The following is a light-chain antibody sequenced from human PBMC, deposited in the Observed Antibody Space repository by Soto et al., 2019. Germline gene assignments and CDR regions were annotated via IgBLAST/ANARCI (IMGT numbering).Light chain of an antibody. CDR2: GAS. Sequence: DIQMTQSPSSLSASVGDRVTITCRASQSIDSYVNWYQQRVGKAPKVLIYGASTLPSGVPSRFSGSRSWTSFTLTISSLQPEDFATYYCQQSYSTPYTFGQGTKREIK. V-gene: IGKV1-39*01. CDR3: QQSYSTPYT. CDR1: QSIDSY. J-gene: IGKJ2*01.